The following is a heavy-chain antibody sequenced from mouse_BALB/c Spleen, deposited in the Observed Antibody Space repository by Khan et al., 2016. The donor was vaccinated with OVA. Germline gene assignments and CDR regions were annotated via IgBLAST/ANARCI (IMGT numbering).Heavy chain of an antibody. D-gene: IGHD1-1*01. CDR3: ARSVTMTTVVATDFDY. CDR1: GYSITSDYA. V-gene: IGHV3-2*02. Sequence: EVQLQESGPGLVKPSQSLSLTCNVTGYSITSDYAWNWIRQFPGNKLEWMGYISYSGRTSSNPSIKSRTSITRDASTNQSSLQLNSVPTQDTATYYCARSVTMTTVVATDFDYWGQGTSLTVSS. CDR2: ISYSGRT. J-gene: IGHJ2*02.